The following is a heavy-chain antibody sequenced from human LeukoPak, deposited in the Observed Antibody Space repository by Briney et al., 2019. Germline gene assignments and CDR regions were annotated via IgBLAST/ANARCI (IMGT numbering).Heavy chain of an antibody. CDR2: ISAYNGNT. D-gene: IGHD2-2*01. V-gene: IGHV1-18*01. CDR3: ARDKYSSTSVFHYYYGMDV. Sequence: ASVKVSCKASGYTFTSYGVSWVRQAPGQGLEWMGWISAYNGNTNYAQKLQGRVTMTTDTSTSTAYMELRSLRSDDTAVYYCARDKYSSTSVFHYYYGMDVWGQGTTVTVSS. J-gene: IGHJ6*02. CDR1: GYTFTSYG.